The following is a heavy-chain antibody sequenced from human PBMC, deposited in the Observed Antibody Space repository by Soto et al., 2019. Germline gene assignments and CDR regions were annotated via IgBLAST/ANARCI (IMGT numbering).Heavy chain of an antibody. V-gene: IGHV1-24*01. CDR2: FDLEDGET. D-gene: IGHD2-2*01. Sequence: QVQLVQSGAEVKKPGASVKVSCKVSGSTRTELSMHWVRQAPGKGLAWMGGFDLEDGETIYAQKFQARVTMTEDTSTDTAYMELSSLRSEDTAVYYCATASLGLGIVLLPAARPYGMDVWGQGTTVTVSS. CDR1: GSTRTELS. CDR3: ATASLGLGIVLLPAARPYGMDV. J-gene: IGHJ6*02.